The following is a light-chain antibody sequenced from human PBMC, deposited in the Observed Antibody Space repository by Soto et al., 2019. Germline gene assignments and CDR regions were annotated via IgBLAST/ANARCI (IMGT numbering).Light chain of an antibody. CDR1: SSDVGSYNY. CDR3: NSYAGINNWV. Sequence: QSALTQPASVSGSPGQSITISCTGTSSDVGSYNYVSWFQQHPGKAPKLMIYEVSKRPSGVPDRFSGSKSGNMASLTVSGLQAEDEADYYCNSYAGINNWVFGGGTKLTVL. V-gene: IGLV2-8*01. CDR2: EVS. J-gene: IGLJ3*02.